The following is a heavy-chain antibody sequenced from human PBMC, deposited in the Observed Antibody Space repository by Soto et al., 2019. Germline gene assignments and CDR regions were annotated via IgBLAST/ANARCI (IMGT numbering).Heavy chain of an antibody. J-gene: IGHJ5*02. Sequence: EVQLVESGGGLVQPGGSLRLSCAASGFTVSNNLMTWVRQAPGKGLEWVSIIYSGGASYYADSVRGRFPISRYNSKSTLYLQMSTLRAEDTAVYYCARGDCSSTGCFVFDHWGQGTLVTVSS. CDR3: ARGDCSSTGCFVFDH. V-gene: IGHV3-66*01. CDR1: GFTVSNNL. CDR2: IYSGGAS. D-gene: IGHD2-2*01.